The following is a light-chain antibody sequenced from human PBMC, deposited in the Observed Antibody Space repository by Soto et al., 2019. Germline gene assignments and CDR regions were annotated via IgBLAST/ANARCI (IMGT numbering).Light chain of an antibody. CDR2: GAS. CDR3: QQYNDWPRT. Sequence: EIVLTQSPDTLSLSPGERATLSCRASQSVTISLAWYQQKPGQAPTLLIYGASSRATGTPVRFSGSGSGTEFTLTISSLQSEDFAVYYCQQYNDWPRTFGQGTKVDIK. J-gene: IGKJ2*01. V-gene: IGKV3-15*01. CDR1: QSVTIS.